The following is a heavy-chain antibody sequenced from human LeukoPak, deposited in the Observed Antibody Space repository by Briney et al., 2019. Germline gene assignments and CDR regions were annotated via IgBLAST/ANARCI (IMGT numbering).Heavy chain of an antibody. V-gene: IGHV3-30*03. CDR1: TFTFRNYW. D-gene: IGHD3-10*01. J-gene: IGHJ4*02. Sequence: PGGSLRLSCAASTFTFRNYWMSWVRQAPGKGLEWVAVTSSDLNVKLYADSVKGRFTISRDNSRSTLYLQMNSLRPEDTAIYYCAREGYYGSGSPPSLYFDYWGQGTLVTVSS. CDR3: AREGYYGSGSPPSLYFDY. CDR2: TSSDLNVK.